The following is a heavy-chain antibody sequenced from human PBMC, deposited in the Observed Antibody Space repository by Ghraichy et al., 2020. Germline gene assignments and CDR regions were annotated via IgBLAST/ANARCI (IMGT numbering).Heavy chain of an antibody. Sequence: SETLSLTCAVYGGSFSGYYWSWIRQPPGKGLEWIGEINHSGSTNYNPSLKSRVTISVDTSKNQFSLKLSSVTAADTAVYYCARVIKGVATNWFDPWGQGTLVTVSS. CDR2: INHSGST. V-gene: IGHV4-34*01. CDR1: GGSFSGYY. CDR3: ARVIKGVATNWFDP. J-gene: IGHJ5*02. D-gene: IGHD3-3*01.